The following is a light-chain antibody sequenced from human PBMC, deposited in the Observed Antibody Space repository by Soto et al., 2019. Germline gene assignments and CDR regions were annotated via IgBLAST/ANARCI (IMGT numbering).Light chain of an antibody. CDR1: RSLVHRDGNTY. V-gene: IGKV2-30*02. Sequence: VVLTQSPFSLRVTPGQPASISCTSSRSLVHRDGNTYLSWFHKMPGKSPSRLIYKVYIRDSGVSDRFIGSGSCADSTVKISSVEAEDVGLYSCMQGTDWRPYTFGQGTKLEI. CDR3: MQGTDWRPYT. J-gene: IGKJ2*01. CDR2: KVY.